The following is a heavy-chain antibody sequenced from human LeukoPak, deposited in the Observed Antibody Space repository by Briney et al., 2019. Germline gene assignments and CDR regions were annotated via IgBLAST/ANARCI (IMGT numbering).Heavy chain of an antibody. CDR3: ARDGGMIVGFGAFDI. D-gene: IGHD1-26*01. Sequence: PSETLSLTCTVSGGSISSGDYYWSWIRQPPGKGLEWIGYIYYSGSTYYNPSLKSRVTISVDTSKNQFSLKLSSVTAADTAVYYCARDGGMIVGFGAFDIWGQGTMVTVSS. CDR1: GGSISSGDYY. CDR2: IYYSGST. J-gene: IGHJ3*02. V-gene: IGHV4-30-4*01.